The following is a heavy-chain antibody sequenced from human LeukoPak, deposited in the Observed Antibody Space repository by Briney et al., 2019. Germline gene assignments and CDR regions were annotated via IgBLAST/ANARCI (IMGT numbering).Heavy chain of an antibody. J-gene: IGHJ4*02. D-gene: IGHD1-26*01. Sequence: SETLSLTCTVSGVSISSSYSYWGWTRQPPGMGLEWIGSIYYSGSTYYNPSLKSRVTISVDTSKNQFSLKLSSVTAADTAVYYCALYQRVGAPNYDYWGQGTLVTVSS. CDR2: IYYSGST. V-gene: IGHV4-39*07. CDR1: GVSISSSYSY. CDR3: ALYQRVGAPNYDY.